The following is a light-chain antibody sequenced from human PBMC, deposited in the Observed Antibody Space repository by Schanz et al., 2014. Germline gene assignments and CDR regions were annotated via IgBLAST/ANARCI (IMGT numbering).Light chain of an antibody. J-gene: IGLJ3*02. CDR3: SSYSSGTTRWV. V-gene: IGLV2-14*02. Sequence: QSALTQPASVSGSPGQSITISCTGTSSDVGSYNLVSWYQQHPGKAPKLMIYEGSKRPSGVSNRFSGSKSGDTASLTISGLQAEDEADYFCSSYSSGTTRWVFGGGTKLTVL. CDR2: EGS. CDR1: SSDVGSYNL.